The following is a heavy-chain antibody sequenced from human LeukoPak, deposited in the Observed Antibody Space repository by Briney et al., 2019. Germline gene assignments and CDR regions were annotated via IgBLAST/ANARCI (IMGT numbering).Heavy chain of an antibody. V-gene: IGHV3-21*01. CDR1: GFTFSSYS. Sequence: PGGSLRLSCAASGFTFSSYSMNWVRQAPGKGLGWVSSISSSSSYIYYADSVKGRFTISRDNAKNSLYLQMNSLRAEDTAVYYCARSPGGVTTNFDYWGQGTLVTVSS. D-gene: IGHD4-17*01. J-gene: IGHJ4*02. CDR3: ARSPGGVTTNFDY. CDR2: ISSSSSYI.